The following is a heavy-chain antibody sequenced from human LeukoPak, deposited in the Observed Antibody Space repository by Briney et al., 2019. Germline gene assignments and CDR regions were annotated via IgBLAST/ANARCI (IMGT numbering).Heavy chain of an antibody. J-gene: IGHJ6*02. CDR1: GGTFSSYA. CDR3: ARLRITIFGVVISHYYGMDV. D-gene: IGHD3-3*01. CDR2: IIPIFGTA. Sequence: GASVKVSCKASGGTFSSYAISWVRQAPGQGLEWMGGIIPIFGTANYAQKFQGRVTITAGESTSTAYMELSSLRSEDTAVYYCARLRITIFGVVISHYYGMDVWGQGTTVTVSS. V-gene: IGHV1-69*01.